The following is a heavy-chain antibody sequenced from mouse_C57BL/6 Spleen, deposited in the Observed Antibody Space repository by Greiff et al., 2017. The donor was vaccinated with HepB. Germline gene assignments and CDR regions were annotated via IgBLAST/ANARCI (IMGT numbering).Heavy chain of an antibody. Sequence: QVQLQQSGAELVRPGASVTLSCKASGYTFTDYEMHWVKQTPVHGLEWIGAIDPETGGTAYNQKFKGKAILTADKSSSTAYMELRSLTSEDSAVYYCTRSAAQAYFDYWGQGTTLTVSS. CDR3: TRSAAQAYFDY. CDR1: GYTFTDYE. D-gene: IGHD3-2*02. CDR2: IDPETGGT. J-gene: IGHJ2*01. V-gene: IGHV1-15*01.